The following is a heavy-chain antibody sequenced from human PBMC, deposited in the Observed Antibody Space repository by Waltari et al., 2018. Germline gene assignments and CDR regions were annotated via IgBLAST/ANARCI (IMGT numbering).Heavy chain of an antibody. V-gene: IGHV3-7*01. Sequence: EVQLVESGGGLVQPGGSLRLSCAASGFTFSSYGMGWVRQAPGKGLEWVANIKQDGSEKYYVDSVKGRFTISRDNAKNSLYLQMNSLRAEDTAVYYCARDPPRSGVWGQGTTVTVSS. CDR3: ARDPPRSGV. J-gene: IGHJ6*02. D-gene: IGHD3-10*01. CDR1: GFTFSSYG. CDR2: IKQDGSEK.